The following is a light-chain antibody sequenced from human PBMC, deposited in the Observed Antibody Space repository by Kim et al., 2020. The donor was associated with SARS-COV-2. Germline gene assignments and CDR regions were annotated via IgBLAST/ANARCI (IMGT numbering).Light chain of an antibody. J-gene: IGLJ1*01. CDR3: SSYTSSSNYV. Sequence: GQPITTSCTGNSSDVGGYIHVSWYQQHPGKAPQLMIYDVIKRPSEVSTRFSGSKSGNTASLTISGLQAEDVADYYCSSYTSSSNYVFGTGTKVTVL. CDR1: SSDVGGYIH. CDR2: DVI. V-gene: IGLV2-14*04.